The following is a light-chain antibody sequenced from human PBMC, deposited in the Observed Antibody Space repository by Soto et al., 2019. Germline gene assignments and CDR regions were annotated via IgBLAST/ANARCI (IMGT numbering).Light chain of an antibody. CDR2: EGS. Sequence: QSALTQPASVSGSPGQSITISCTGTSSDVGSYNLVSWYQQHPGKAPKLMIYEGSKRPSGVSNRFSGSKSGNTASLTISGLQAEDEADYYRCSYGGRWVFGGGTQLTVL. V-gene: IGLV2-23*01. J-gene: IGLJ3*02. CDR1: SSDVGSYNL. CDR3: CSYGGRWV.